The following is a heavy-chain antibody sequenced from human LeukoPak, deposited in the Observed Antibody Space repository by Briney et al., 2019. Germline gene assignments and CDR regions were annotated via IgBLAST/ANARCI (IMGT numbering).Heavy chain of an antibody. D-gene: IGHD4-11*01. CDR1: GLTVSSHW. Sequence: PGGSLRLSCAASGLTVSSHWMSWVRQAPGKGLEWVANIKQDGSEKYYVDSVKGRFTISRDNAKNSLYLQMNSLRAEDTAVYYCARAYSNYDNWFDPWGQGTLVTVSS. J-gene: IGHJ5*02. V-gene: IGHV3-7*01. CDR3: ARAYSNYDNWFDP. CDR2: IKQDGSEK.